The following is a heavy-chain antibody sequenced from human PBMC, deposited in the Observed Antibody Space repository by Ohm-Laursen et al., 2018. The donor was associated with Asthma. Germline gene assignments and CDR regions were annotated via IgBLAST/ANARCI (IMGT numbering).Heavy chain of an antibody. Sequence: TLSLTCTVSGGSISSGGYYWSWIRQHPGKGLEWIGYIYYSGSTYYNPSLKSRVTISVDTSKNQFSLKLSSVTTADTAVYYCAREGRLDSSGYYFDYWGQGTLVTVSS. CDR2: IYYSGST. D-gene: IGHD3-22*01. J-gene: IGHJ4*02. V-gene: IGHV4-31*03. CDR1: GGSISSGGYY. CDR3: AREGRLDSSGYYFDY.